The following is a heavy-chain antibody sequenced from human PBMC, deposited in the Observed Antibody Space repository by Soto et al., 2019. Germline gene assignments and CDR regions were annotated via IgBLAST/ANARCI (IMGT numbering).Heavy chain of an antibody. V-gene: IGHV3-30-3*01. Sequence: PGGSLRLSCAASGFTFSSYAMHWVRQAPGKGLEWVEVISYDGSNKYYADSVKGRFTISRDNSKNTLYLQMNSLRAEDTAVYYCARGKGIVVVPAAMAYFDYWGQGTLVTVSS. D-gene: IGHD2-2*01. J-gene: IGHJ4*02. CDR3: ARGKGIVVVPAAMAYFDY. CDR2: ISYDGSNK. CDR1: GFTFSSYA.